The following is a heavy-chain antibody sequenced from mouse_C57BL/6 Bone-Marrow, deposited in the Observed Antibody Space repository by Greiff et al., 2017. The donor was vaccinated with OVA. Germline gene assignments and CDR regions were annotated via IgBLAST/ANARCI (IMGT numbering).Heavy chain of an antibody. CDR2: IRNKANGYTT. J-gene: IGHJ4*01. D-gene: IGHD2-3*01. Sequence: EVKLVESGGGLVQPGGSLSLSCAASGFTFTDYYMSWVRQPPGKALEWLGFIRNKANGYTTEYIASVKGRFTISRDNSQSILYLQMIALRAEDSATYYCARCGYYVGSMDYWGQGTSVTVSS. V-gene: IGHV7-3*01. CDR1: GFTFTDYY. CDR3: ARCGYYVGSMDY.